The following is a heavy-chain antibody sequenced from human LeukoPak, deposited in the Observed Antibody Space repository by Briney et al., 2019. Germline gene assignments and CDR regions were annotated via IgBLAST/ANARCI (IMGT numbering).Heavy chain of an antibody. Sequence: SETLSLTCTVSGGSVSSYSWSWIRQPPGKGLEWIGYFYYSGSTNYNPSLKSRVTISVDTSKSQFSLKLTSVTAADTAVYYRARTRSQGIAAQYFDYWGQGTLVTVSS. J-gene: IGHJ4*02. D-gene: IGHD6-13*01. CDR2: FYYSGST. CDR3: ARTRSQGIAAQYFDY. CDR1: GGSVSSYS. V-gene: IGHV4-59*08.